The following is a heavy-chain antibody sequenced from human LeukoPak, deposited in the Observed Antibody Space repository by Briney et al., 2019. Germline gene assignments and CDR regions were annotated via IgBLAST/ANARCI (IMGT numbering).Heavy chain of an antibody. CDR2: MFRGDSDN. J-gene: IGHJ5*02. Sequence: GESLKISLKCYGDRFTSYWVAWGRQMPGKGLEWRRIMFRGDSDNRNSTFNQGQVTISVDRSISTAYMQWSSLKASDTAIYYCARRPLNYQGWLAHWGQGTLVTVSS. CDR1: GDRFTSYW. D-gene: IGHD1-7*01. V-gene: IGHV5-51*01. CDR3: ARRPLNYQGWLAH.